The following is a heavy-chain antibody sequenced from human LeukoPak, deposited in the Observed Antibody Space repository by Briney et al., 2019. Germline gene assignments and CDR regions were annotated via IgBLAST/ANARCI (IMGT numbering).Heavy chain of an antibody. CDR3: AGHHPRNTVDF. V-gene: IGHV4-59*08. CDR2: ISDIGSI. Sequence: SETLSLTCTVSGGTISSYYWSWIRQPPGKGLEWIAYISDIGSINYNPSLKSRVTISLDTSKNQFSRKLSSVTAADTAVYYCAGHHPRNTVDFWGQGTLVTVSS. D-gene: IGHD2-8*02. J-gene: IGHJ4*02. CDR1: GGTISSYY.